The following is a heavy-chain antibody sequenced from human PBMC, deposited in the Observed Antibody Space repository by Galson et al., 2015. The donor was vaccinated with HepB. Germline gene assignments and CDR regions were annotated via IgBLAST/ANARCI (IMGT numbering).Heavy chain of an antibody. V-gene: IGHV3-7*03. D-gene: IGHD3-22*01. CDR1: GFTFSSYW. CDR3: ARDCGYYDYYYYGMDV. J-gene: IGHJ6*02. CDR2: IKQDGSEK. Sequence: SLRLSCAASGFTFSSYWMSWVRQAPGKGLEWVANIKQDGSEKYYVDSVKGRFTISRDNAKNSLYLQMNSLRAEDTAVYYCARDCGYYDYYYYGMDVWGQGTTVTVSS.